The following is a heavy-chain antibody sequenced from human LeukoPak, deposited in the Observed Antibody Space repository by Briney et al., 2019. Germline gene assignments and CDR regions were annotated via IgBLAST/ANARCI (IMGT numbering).Heavy chain of an antibody. CDR3: ARVAKERVGGVYYFDY. D-gene: IGHD1-1*01. V-gene: IGHV3-13*01. CDR1: GFTFSDYD. J-gene: IGHJ4*02. Sequence: GGSLRLSCAASGFTFSDYDMHWVRQATGKGLEWVSAIGTAGDTYYTGSVKGRFNISRDNAKNSLYLQMNSLRAGDTAVYYCARVAKERVGGVYYFDYWGQGTLVSVSS. CDR2: IGTAGDT.